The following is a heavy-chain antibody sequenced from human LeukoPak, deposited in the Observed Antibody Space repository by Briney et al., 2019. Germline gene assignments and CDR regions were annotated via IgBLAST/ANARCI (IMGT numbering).Heavy chain of an antibody. Sequence: PGGSLRLSCAASGFTFSSYAMSWVRQAPGKGLEWVSAISGSGGSTYYADSVKGRFTISRDNSKNTLYLQMNSLRTEDTAVYYCAKSGDSSGYYYRFDYWGQGTLVTVSS. CDR3: AKSGDSSGYYYRFDY. CDR1: GFTFSSYA. V-gene: IGHV3-23*01. J-gene: IGHJ4*02. D-gene: IGHD3-22*01. CDR2: ISGSGGST.